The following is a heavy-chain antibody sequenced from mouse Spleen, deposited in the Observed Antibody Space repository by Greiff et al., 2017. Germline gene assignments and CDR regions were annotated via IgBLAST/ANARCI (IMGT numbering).Heavy chain of an antibody. CDR3: ARYGNYVPAWFAY. CDR2: INPNNGGT. D-gene: IGHD2-1*01. Sequence: VQLQQSGPELVKPGASVKMSCKASGYTFTDYNMHWVKQSHGKSLEWIGYINPNNGGTSYNQKFKGKATLTVNKSSSTAYMELRSLTSEDSAVYYCARYGNYVPAWFAYWGQGTLVTVSA. J-gene: IGHJ3*01. CDR1: GYTFTDYN. V-gene: IGHV1-22*01.